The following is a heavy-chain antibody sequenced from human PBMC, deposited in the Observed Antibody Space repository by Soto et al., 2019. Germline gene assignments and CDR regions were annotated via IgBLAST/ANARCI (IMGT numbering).Heavy chain of an antibody. CDR1: GGSVSDKTYY. D-gene: IGHD4-17*01. J-gene: IGHJ4*02. CDR2: VYYSGTT. CDR3: ARTTALPNTIRSRYFCDE. Sequence: QVQLQESGPGLLKPSETLSLTCSVSGGSVSDKTYYWSWIRQPPGKRLEWIGYVYYSGTTNYNPSLKSPVTISVDVSKKRFTPTLSSVTTADTALYYCARTTALPNTIRSRYFCDEWGQSTLVNVYS. V-gene: IGHV4-61*01.